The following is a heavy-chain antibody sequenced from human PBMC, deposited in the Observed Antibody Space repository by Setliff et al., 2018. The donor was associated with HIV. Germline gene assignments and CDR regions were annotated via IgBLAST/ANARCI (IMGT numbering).Heavy chain of an antibody. Sequence: GGSLRLSCVASGFTFSTFAMHWVRQAPGKGPEWVSVITYDGSRTYYADSVKGRFTISRDNAKNTLYLQMSSLRADDTAVYYCVPEGGGYTADFWGQGTLVTVSS. V-gene: IGHV3-30*07. CDR3: VPEGGGYTADF. J-gene: IGHJ4*02. CDR2: ITYDGSRT. CDR1: GFTFSTFA. D-gene: IGHD5-18*01.